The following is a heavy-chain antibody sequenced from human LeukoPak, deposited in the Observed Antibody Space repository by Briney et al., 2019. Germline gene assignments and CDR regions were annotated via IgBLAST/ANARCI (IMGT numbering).Heavy chain of an antibody. D-gene: IGHD6-25*01. V-gene: IGHV1-2*02. CDR2: INPNSGGI. J-gene: IGHJ4*02. CDR3: ASEGHSGGYVY. Sequence: ASVKVSCKASGYTFTGYYMHWVRQAPGQGLEWMGWINPNSGGINYAQKFQGRVSMTRDTSISTAYMELSRLRSDDTAVYYCASEGHSGGYVYWGQGTLVTVSS. CDR1: GYTFTGYY.